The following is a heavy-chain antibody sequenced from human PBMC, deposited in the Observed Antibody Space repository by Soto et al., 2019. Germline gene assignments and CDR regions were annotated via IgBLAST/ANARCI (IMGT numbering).Heavy chain of an antibody. CDR3: AKDKRTAGYSSGWYRRAFDY. J-gene: IGHJ4*02. Sequence: PGGSLRLSCAASGFTFSSYAMSWVRQAPGKGLEWVSAISGSGGSTYYADSVKGRFTISRDNSKNTLYLQMNSLRAEDTAVYYCAKDKRTAGYSSGWYRRAFDYWGQGT. V-gene: IGHV3-23*01. CDR1: GFTFSSYA. CDR2: ISGSGGST. D-gene: IGHD6-19*01.